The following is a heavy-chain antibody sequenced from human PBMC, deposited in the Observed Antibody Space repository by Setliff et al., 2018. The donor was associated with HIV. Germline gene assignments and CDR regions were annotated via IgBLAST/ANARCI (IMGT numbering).Heavy chain of an antibody. J-gene: IGHJ4*02. D-gene: IGHD3-22*01. V-gene: IGHV4-38-2*02. Sequence: PSETLSLTCTVSGYPISSGYYWGWIRQPPGKGLEWIGEINHSGSTNYNPSLKSRVTISVDTSMDQFSLKLSSVSAADTAVYYCARAADYHDSSGYWAPPRYFDYWGQGTLVTVSS. CDR2: INHSGST. CDR3: ARAADYHDSSGYWAPPRYFDY. CDR1: GYPISSGYY.